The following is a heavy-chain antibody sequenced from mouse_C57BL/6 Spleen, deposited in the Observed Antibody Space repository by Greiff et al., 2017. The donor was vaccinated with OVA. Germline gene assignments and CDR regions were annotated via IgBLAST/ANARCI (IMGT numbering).Heavy chain of an antibody. J-gene: IGHJ4*01. CDR3: ARSRVTTDAMDY. CDR2: IYPSDSET. CDR1: GYTFTSYW. D-gene: IGHD1-1*01. Sequence: VQLQQPGAELVRPGSSVKLSCKASGYTFTSYWMDWVKQRPGQGLEWIGNIYPSDSETPYNQKFKDKATLTVDKSSSTAYMQLSSLTSEDSAVDYCARSRVTTDAMDYWGQGTSVTVSS. V-gene: IGHV1-61*01.